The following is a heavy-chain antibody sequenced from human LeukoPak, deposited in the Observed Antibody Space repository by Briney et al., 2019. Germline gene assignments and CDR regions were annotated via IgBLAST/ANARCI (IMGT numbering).Heavy chain of an antibody. J-gene: IGHJ4*02. D-gene: IGHD3-16*02. CDR1: GYTFIAYH. Sequence: GASVKVSCKASGYTFIAYHIHWVRQAPGQGLEWMGWISPNSGNTNYAQRFQGRVTMTRDTSISTVYMEVSGLTSDDTAVYYCARPKLHLGELSYIVDYWGRGTLVTVSS. CDR3: ARPKLHLGELSYIVDY. V-gene: IGHV1-2*02. CDR2: ISPNSGNT.